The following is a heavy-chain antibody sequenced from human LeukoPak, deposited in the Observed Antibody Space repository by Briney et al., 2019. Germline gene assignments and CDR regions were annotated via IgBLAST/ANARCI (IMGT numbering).Heavy chain of an antibody. CDR3: ARGYGEVTFDY. CDR1: GFTFSSYA. D-gene: IGHD4/OR15-4a*01. J-gene: IGHJ4*02. CDR2: ISGSGGST. Sequence: GGSLRLSCAASGFTFSSYAMSWVRQAPGKGLEWVSAISGSGGSTYYADSVKGRFTISRDNSKNTLHLQMNSLRAEDTAVYYCARGYGEVTFDYWGQGTLVTVSS. V-gene: IGHV3-23*01.